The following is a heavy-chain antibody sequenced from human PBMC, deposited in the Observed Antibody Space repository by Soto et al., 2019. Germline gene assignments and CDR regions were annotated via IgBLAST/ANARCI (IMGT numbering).Heavy chain of an antibody. V-gene: IGHV1-69*01. CDR2: IIPISGTA. Sequence: QVQLVQSGAEVKKPGSSVKVSCKASGGTFSSYAISWVRQAPGQGLEWMGGIIPISGTANYAQKFQGRVTITADESTSTAYMELSRLRSEDTAVYYCARSQGSSTSLEIYYYYYYGMDVWGQGTTVTFPS. J-gene: IGHJ6*02. D-gene: IGHD2-2*01. CDR3: ARSQGSSTSLEIYYYYYYGMDV. CDR1: GGTFSSYA.